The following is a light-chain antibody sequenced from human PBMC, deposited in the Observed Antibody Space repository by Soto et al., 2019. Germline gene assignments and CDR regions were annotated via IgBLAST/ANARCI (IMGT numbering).Light chain of an antibody. J-gene: IGKJ4*01. V-gene: IGKV3-11*01. CDR1: QHISTF. CDR2: DAS. Sequence: IVLTQSPVTLSLSPGERATLSCRASQHISTFLAWYQHKVGQAPRLLISDASKRATGTPARFSGSGSGTDFTLTISSLQSEDFAVYYCQQYNSWPLTFGGGTKVEIK. CDR3: QQYNSWPLT.